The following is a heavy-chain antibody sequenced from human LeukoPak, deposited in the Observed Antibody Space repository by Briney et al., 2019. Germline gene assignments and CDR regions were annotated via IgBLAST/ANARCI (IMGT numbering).Heavy chain of an antibody. Sequence: SVKVSCKASGGTFSSYAISWVRQAPGQGLEWMGGIIPIFGTANYAQKFQGRVTITADKSTSTAYMELSSLRSEDTAVYYCAREERAAGTPFDYWGQGTLVTVSS. D-gene: IGHD6-13*01. J-gene: IGHJ4*02. CDR2: IIPIFGTA. CDR3: AREERAAGTPFDY. V-gene: IGHV1-69*06. CDR1: GGTFSSYA.